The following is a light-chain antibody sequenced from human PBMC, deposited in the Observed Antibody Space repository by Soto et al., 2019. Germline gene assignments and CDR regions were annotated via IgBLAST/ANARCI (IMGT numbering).Light chain of an antibody. J-gene: IGLJ2*01. CDR3: QSYDSSLTDVV. CDR2: SNI. CDR1: SSNIGAGYD. V-gene: IGLV1-40*01. Sequence: QSVLTQPPSVSGAPGQRVTISCTGSSSNIGAGYDVHWYQQLPGTAPKLLIYSNINRPSGVPDRFSDSKSDTSASLAITGLQAEDEADYYCQSYDSSLTDVVFGGGTKLTVL.